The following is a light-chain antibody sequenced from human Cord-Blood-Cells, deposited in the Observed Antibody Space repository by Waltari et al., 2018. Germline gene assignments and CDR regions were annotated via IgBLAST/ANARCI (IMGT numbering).Light chain of an antibody. CDR1: SSDVGGSNY. CDR3: SSYTSSSTLYV. Sequence: QSALTQPVSVSGSPGQSITISCTGTSSDVGGSNYVSWYQQHPGKAPKLMIYDVSNRPSGVSNRFSCSKSGNTASLTISGLQAEDEADYYCSSYTSSSTLYVFGTGTKVTVL. J-gene: IGLJ1*01. V-gene: IGLV2-14*01. CDR2: DVS.